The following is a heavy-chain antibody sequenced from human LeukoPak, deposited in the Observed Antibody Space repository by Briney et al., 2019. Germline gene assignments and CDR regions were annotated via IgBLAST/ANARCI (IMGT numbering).Heavy chain of an antibody. CDR3: ASSHPLGSNNDYYTPFDY. CDR1: GGSISSSSYY. J-gene: IGHJ4*02. Sequence: SETLSLTCTVSGGSISSSSYYWGWIRQPPGKGLEWIGSIYYSGSTYYNPSLKSRVTISVDTSKNQFSLKLSSVTAADTAVYYCASSHPLGSNNDYYTPFDYWGQGTLVTVSS. V-gene: IGHV4-39*07. D-gene: IGHD3-3*01. CDR2: IYYSGST.